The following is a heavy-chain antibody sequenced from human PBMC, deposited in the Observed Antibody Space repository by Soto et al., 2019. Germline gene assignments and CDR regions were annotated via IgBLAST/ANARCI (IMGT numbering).Heavy chain of an antibody. CDR2: ISSSSSTI. J-gene: IGHJ6*02. Sequence: GGSLRLSCAASGFTFSSYSMNWVRQAPGKGLEWVSYISSSSSTIYYADSVKGRFTISRDNAKNSLYLQMNSLRVEDTAVYYCVRDYGDYPPAEYYYYGMDVWGQGTTVTVS. V-gene: IGHV3-48*01. CDR3: VRDYGDYPPAEYYYYGMDV. D-gene: IGHD4-17*01. CDR1: GFTFSSYS.